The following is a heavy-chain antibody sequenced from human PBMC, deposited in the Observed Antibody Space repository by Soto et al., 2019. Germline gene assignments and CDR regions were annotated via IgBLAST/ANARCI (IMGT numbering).Heavy chain of an antibody. D-gene: IGHD6-6*01. CDR1: GGSISHYY. V-gene: IGHV4-59*01. J-gene: IGHJ4*02. CDR3: ARDYGVAARPGRLGFDY. CDR2: IYYSGST. Sequence: QVQLQESGPGLVKPSETLSLTCTVSGGSISHYYWSWIRQPPGKGLEWIGYIYYSGSTNYNPSLKSRVTRSVDTSKNQFSLKLSSVTAADTAVYFCARDYGVAARPGRLGFDYWGQGILVTVSS.